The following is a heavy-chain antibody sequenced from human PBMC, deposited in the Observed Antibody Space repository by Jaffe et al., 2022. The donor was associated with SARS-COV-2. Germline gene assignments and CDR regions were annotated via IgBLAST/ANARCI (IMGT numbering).Heavy chain of an antibody. Sequence: QVQLVESGGGVVQPGRSLRLSCAASGFTFSSYAMHWVRQAPGKGLEWVAVISYDGSNKYYADSVKGRFTISRDNSKNTLYLQMNSLRAEDTAVYYCARHADYDPTTGGMDVWGQGTTVTVSS. CDR1: GFTFSSYA. J-gene: IGHJ6*02. CDR3: ARHADYDPTTGGMDV. D-gene: IGHD4-17*01. CDR2: ISYDGSNK. V-gene: IGHV3-30-3*01.